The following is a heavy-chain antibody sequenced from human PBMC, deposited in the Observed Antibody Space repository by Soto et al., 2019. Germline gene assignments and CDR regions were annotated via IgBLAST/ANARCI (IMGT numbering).Heavy chain of an antibody. CDR1: GYIFVNYG. Sequence: QVQLVQSGDEVRKPGSSVKVSCKASGYIFVNYGIAWVRQAPGQGLEWMGWISPYSGNTNYARKVQGRLTMTTDTSTSTAYMDLASLTSDDTAVYYCAMVDNYVTPTPQDVWGQGTTVTVSS. V-gene: IGHV1-18*01. J-gene: IGHJ6*02. D-gene: IGHD3-16*01. CDR3: AMVDNYVTPTPQDV. CDR2: ISPYSGNT.